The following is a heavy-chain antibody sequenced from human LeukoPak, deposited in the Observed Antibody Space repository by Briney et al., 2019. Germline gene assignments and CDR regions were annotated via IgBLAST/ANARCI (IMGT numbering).Heavy chain of an antibody. Sequence: PSETLSLTCTVSGGSISSYYWSWIRQPPGKGLEWIGSIYYSGSTYYNPSLKSRVTISVDTSKNQFSLKLSSVTAADTAVYYCARLIGSSSRNFDYWGQGTLVTVSS. CDR2: IYYSGST. V-gene: IGHV4-59*12. J-gene: IGHJ4*02. D-gene: IGHD6-6*01. CDR1: GGSISSYY. CDR3: ARLIGSSSRNFDY.